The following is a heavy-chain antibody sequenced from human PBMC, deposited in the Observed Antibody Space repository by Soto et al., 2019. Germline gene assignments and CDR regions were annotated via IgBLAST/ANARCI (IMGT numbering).Heavy chain of an antibody. J-gene: IGHJ1*01. Sequence: QVQLVESGGGVVQPGRSLRLSCAASGFSFSYYAMHWVRQAPGKGLEWVAVIAYDASKKDYADTVKGRFTISRDNSKNTLYLQMNSLRDEDTAVYYCASPYCSGGSCYLTEYLQHWGQGTLVTVSS. V-gene: IGHV3-30*03. CDR2: IAYDASKK. CDR3: ASPYCSGGSCYLTEYLQH. D-gene: IGHD2-15*01. CDR1: GFSFSYYA.